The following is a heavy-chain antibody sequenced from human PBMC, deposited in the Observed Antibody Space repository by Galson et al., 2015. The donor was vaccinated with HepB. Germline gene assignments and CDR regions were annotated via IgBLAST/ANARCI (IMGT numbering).Heavy chain of an antibody. CDR3: ARGGDGTLVMISDSGNAFDI. CDR1: GYTFSDYG. Sequence: SVKVSCKASGYTFSDYGISWVRQAPGQGLEWMGWISTYNGRRNYAQKFQGRVTMTTNTSTSTAYMDLRSLRSDDTAVYYCARGGDGTLVMISDSGNAFDIWGKGTMVTVSS. D-gene: IGHD3-10*01. CDR2: ISTYNGRR. J-gene: IGHJ3*02. V-gene: IGHV1-18*04.